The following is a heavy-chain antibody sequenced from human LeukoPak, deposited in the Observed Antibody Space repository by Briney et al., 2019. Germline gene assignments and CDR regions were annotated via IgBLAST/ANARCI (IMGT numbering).Heavy chain of an antibody. CDR2: INHSGST. Sequence: PSETLSLTCAVYGGSFSGYYWSWIRQPPGKGLEWIGEINHSGSTNYNPSLKSRVTISVDTSKNQFSLKLSSVTAADTAMYYCARRELVGWFDPWGQGTLVTVSS. CDR3: ARRELVGWFDP. CDR1: GGSFSGYY. J-gene: IGHJ5*02. V-gene: IGHV4-34*01. D-gene: IGHD6-6*01.